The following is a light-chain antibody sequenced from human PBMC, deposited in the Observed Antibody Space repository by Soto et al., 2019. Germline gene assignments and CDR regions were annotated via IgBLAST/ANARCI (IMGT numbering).Light chain of an antibody. CDR3: QQYTDWPIT. Sequence: EVLMTQSPATLSVSPGDRATLSCRASQSINSNLAWYQQQPGQAPRPLIYAASTRATAVPDRFSGSGSGTDFTLTITSLQYDDFAVYFCQQYTDWPITFGQGTRLEIK. CDR1: QSINSN. J-gene: IGKJ5*01. CDR2: AAS. V-gene: IGKV3-15*01.